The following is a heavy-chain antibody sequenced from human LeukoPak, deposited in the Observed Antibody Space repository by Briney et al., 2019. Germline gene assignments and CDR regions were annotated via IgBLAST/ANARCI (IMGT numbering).Heavy chain of an antibody. CDR3: VRDWYYAFDY. CDR1: GFSFETYT. J-gene: IGHJ4*02. CDR2: ISSSSSLI. Sequence: GGSLRLSCAASGFSFETYTMNWVRQAPGKGLEWVSYISSSSSLIQYVDSVKGRFTISRDNAKNALYLQMNSLRDEDTAVYFCVRDWYYAFDYRGQGILVTVSS. D-gene: IGHD3-3*01. V-gene: IGHV3-48*02.